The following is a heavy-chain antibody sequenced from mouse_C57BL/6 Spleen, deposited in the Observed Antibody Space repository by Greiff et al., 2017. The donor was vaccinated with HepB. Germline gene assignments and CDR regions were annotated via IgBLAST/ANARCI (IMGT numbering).Heavy chain of an antibody. Sequence: VQLQQSGPELVKPGASVKISCKASGYTFTDYYMNWVKQSHGKSLEWIGDINPNNGGTSYNQKFKGKATLTVDKSSSTAYMELRSLTSEDSAVYYCARRGYGPHFDYWGQGTTLTVSS. J-gene: IGHJ2*01. D-gene: IGHD2-10*02. CDR1: GYTFTDYY. CDR3: ARRGYGPHFDY. CDR2: INPNNGGT. V-gene: IGHV1-26*01.